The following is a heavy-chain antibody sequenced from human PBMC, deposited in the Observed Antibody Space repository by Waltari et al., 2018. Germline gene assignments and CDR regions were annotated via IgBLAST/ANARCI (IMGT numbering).Heavy chain of an antibody. V-gene: IGHV5-51*01. CDR3: VRQVGTNWLDP. Sequence: EVQLVQSGAEVKKPGESLKISCQASGYTFTNYWIGWVRQMPGKGLEWMGISYPGDSDTTYSPSFEGQVTISVDKSISISYLQWTSLKASDTAMYYCVRQVGTNWLDPWGQGTLVTVSS. CDR2: SYPGDSDT. D-gene: IGHD5-12*01. J-gene: IGHJ5*02. CDR1: GYTFTNYW.